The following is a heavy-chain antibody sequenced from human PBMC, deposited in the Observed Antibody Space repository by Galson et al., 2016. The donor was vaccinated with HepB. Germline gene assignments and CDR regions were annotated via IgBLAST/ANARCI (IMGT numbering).Heavy chain of an antibody. J-gene: IGHJ4*02. V-gene: IGHV3-7*01. CDR2: IKQGGSEK. CDR1: GFTFSMYW. Sequence: LRLSCAASGFTFSMYWMSWVRQAPGKGLEWVANIKQGGSEKYYVESVRGRFTISRDNAKNSLFLQMNSLRAEDTAVYYCARDRRGSGWYIDYWGQGTLVTVPS. D-gene: IGHD6-19*01. CDR3: ARDRRGSGWYIDY.